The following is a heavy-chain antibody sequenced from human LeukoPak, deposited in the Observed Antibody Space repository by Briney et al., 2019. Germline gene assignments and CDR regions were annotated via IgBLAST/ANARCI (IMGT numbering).Heavy chain of an antibody. CDR1: GYTFTGYY. J-gene: IGHJ5*02. CDR2: INPNSGGT. D-gene: IGHD5-18*01. V-gene: IGHV1-2*06. CDR3: AREWMSSKVIWFDP. Sequence: ASVKVSCKASGYTFTGYYMHWVRQAPGQGLEWMGRINPNSGGTNYAQKFQGRVTMTRDTSISTAYMELSRLRSDDTAVYYCAREWMSSKVIWFDPWGQGTLVTVSS.